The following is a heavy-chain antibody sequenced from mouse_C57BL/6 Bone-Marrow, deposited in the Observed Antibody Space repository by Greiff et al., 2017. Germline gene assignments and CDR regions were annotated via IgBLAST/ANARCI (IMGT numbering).Heavy chain of an antibody. V-gene: IGHV1-39*01. J-gene: IGHJ4*01. CDR1: GYSFTDYN. D-gene: IGHD2-4*01. CDR3: ARGYDYDYAMDY. CDR2: INPNYGTT. Sequence: EVKLVESGPELVKPGASVKISCKASGYSFTDYNMNWVKQSNGKSLEWIGVINPNYGTTSYNQKFKGKATLTVDQSSSTAYTQLNSLTSEDSAVYYCARGYDYDYAMDYWGQGTSVTVSS.